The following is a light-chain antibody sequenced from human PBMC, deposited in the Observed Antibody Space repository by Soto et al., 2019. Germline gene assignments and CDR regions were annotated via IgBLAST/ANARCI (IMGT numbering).Light chain of an antibody. V-gene: IGLV3-21*04. CDR3: QVWDSGTDHYV. Sequence: SYELTQPPSVSVAPGKTARITCGGNYIGSKSVHWYQQKPGQAPVLVICYGNDRPSGIPERFSGSNSGNTATLTITRVEAGDEADYYCQVWDSGTDHYVFGTGTKLTVL. CDR2: YGN. J-gene: IGLJ1*01. CDR1: YIGSKS.